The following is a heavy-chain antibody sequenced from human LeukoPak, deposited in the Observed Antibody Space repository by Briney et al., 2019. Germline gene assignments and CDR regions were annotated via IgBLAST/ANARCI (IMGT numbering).Heavy chain of an antibody. CDR2: ISRSGSTK. J-gene: IGHJ6*03. CDR3: ARTRRVPSDLTGYPYYYMDV. CDR1: GFTFSDYN. D-gene: IGHD3-9*01. Sequence: GGSLRLSCAASGFTFSDYNMRWIRQAPGKGLEWVSSISRSGSTKYYADSVKGRFTISRDNAKNSLFLQMNSLRAEDTAVYYCARTRRVPSDLTGYPYYYMDVWGKGTTVTISS. V-gene: IGHV3-11*01.